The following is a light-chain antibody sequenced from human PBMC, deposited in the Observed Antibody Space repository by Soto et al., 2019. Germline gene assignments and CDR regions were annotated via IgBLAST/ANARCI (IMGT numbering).Light chain of an antibody. CDR2: DAS. Sequence: EIVLTQSPATLSLSPGERATLSCRASESVRSYLGWYQQKPGQAPRLLIYDASNRATGIPARFSGSGSGTDFTLTISSLEPEDSAVYYCQQRGDFGGGTKVEIK. V-gene: IGKV3-11*01. CDR3: QQRGD. CDR1: ESVRSY. J-gene: IGKJ4*01.